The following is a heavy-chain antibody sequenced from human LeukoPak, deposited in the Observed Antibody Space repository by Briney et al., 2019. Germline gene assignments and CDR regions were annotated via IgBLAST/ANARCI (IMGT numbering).Heavy chain of an antibody. CDR2: ISPSGGST. V-gene: IGHV1-46*01. CDR3: ARAGYDILTGYRRLFDY. J-gene: IGHJ4*02. D-gene: IGHD3-9*01. Sequence: ASVKVSCKASGYTFTSYYMHWVRQAPGRGLEWMGIISPSGGSTSYAQKFQGRVTMTRDTSTSTVYMELSSLRSEDSAVYYCARAGYDILTGYRRLFDYWGQGTLVTVSS. CDR1: GYTFTSYY.